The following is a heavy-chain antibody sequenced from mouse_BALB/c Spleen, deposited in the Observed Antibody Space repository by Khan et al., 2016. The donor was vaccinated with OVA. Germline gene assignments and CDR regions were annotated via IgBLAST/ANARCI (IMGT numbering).Heavy chain of an antibody. CDR3: AIWNYYGYAMDY. CDR2: ISYSGST. J-gene: IGHJ4*01. V-gene: IGHV3-2*02. D-gene: IGHD1-1*01. CDR1: GYSITSNYA. Sequence: EVQLQESGPGLVKPSQSLSLTCTATGYSITSNYAWNWIRQFPGNKLEWMGYISYSGSTNYNPSLKSRISITRDTSKNQVFLQLNSVTTEDTATYCCAIWNYYGYAMDYWGQGTSITVSS.